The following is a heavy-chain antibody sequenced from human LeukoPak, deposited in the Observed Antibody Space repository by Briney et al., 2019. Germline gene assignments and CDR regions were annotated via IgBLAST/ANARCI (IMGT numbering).Heavy chain of an antibody. CDR3: AKAKSFSGSVTIVDY. D-gene: IGHD1-26*01. CDR2: ISYDGSIK. J-gene: IGHJ4*02. Sequence: PGRSLRLSCAASGFTFSNCGMHWVRPAPGKGLEWVAVISYDGSIKDYADSVKGRFTISRDNSKNTLYLQMNSLRAEDTAVYYCAKAKSFSGSVTIVDYWGQGTLVTVSS. V-gene: IGHV3-30*18. CDR1: GFTFSNCG.